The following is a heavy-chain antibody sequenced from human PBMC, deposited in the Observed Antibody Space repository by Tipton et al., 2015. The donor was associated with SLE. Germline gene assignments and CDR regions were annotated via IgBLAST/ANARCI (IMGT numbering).Heavy chain of an antibody. CDR2: IYYSGST. CDR1: GYSISNSNW. Sequence: LSLTCAVSGYSISNSNWWAWIRQPPGKGLEWIGYIYYSGSTFYNPSLKSRVTMSVDTSENQFSLKLSSVTAADTAVYYCARNGGSYYMYFNLWGRGTLVTVSS. D-gene: IGHD1-26*01. CDR3: ARNGGSYYMYFNL. V-gene: IGHV4-28*01. J-gene: IGHJ2*01.